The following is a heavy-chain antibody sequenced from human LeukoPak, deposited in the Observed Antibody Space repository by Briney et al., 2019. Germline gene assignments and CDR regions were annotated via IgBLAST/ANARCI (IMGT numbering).Heavy chain of an antibody. Sequence: GGSLRLSCAASVFTFSSYAMSWVRQAPGKGPEWVSAISGSGGSTYYADSVKGRFTISRDNSKNTLYLQMNSLRAEDTAVYYCAKDPPSLTIRLNWFDPWGQGTLVTVSS. CDR2: ISGSGGST. CDR1: VFTFSSYA. CDR3: AKDPPSLTIRLNWFDP. V-gene: IGHV3-23*01. D-gene: IGHD3-3*01. J-gene: IGHJ5*02.